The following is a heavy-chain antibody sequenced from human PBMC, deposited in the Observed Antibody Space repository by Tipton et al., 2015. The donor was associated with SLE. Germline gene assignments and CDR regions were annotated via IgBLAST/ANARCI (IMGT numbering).Heavy chain of an antibody. CDR2: IYYSGST. Sequence: TLSLTCTVSGGSISSGSYYWSWIRQPAGKGLEWIGYIYYSGSTNYNPSLKSRVTISVDTSKNQFSLKLSSVTAADTAVYYCARGGYYDILTDWDYYYMDVWGKGTTVTVSS. V-gene: IGHV4-61*10. CDR1: GGSISSGSYY. J-gene: IGHJ6*03. D-gene: IGHD3-9*01. CDR3: ARGGYYDILTDWDYYYMDV.